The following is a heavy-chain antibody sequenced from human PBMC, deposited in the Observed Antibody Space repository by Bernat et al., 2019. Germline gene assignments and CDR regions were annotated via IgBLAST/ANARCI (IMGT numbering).Heavy chain of an antibody. J-gene: IGHJ6*02. CDR2: ISSSSYI. CDR1: GFTFSSYS. V-gene: IGHV3-21*01. CDR3: ARDQAAAPDYYYYGMDV. D-gene: IGHD6-13*01. Sequence: EVQLVESGGGLVKPGGSLRLSCAASGFTFSSYSMNWVRQAPGKGLEWVSSISSSSYIYYADSVKGRFTISRDNAKNSLYLQMNSLRAEDKAVYYCARDQAAAPDYYYYGMDVWGQGTTVTVSS.